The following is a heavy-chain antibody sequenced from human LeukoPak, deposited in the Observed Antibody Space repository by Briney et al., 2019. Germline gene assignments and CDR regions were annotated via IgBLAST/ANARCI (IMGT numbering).Heavy chain of an antibody. Sequence: GGSLRLSCAASELPFSTYVMHWVRQVPGKGLVWVSRISHDGSVTSYADSVKGRFTISRDNAKNTVYLQMNSLRGEDTAVYYCARDRDFILFDYWGQGALVTVSS. J-gene: IGHJ4*02. D-gene: IGHD2-21*01. CDR1: ELPFSTYV. CDR3: ARDRDFILFDY. V-gene: IGHV3-74*01. CDR2: ISHDGSVT.